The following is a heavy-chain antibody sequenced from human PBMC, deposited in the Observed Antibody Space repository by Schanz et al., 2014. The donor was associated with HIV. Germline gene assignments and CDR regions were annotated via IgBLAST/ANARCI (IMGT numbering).Heavy chain of an antibody. J-gene: IGHJ6*02. CDR2: ISGASGST. D-gene: IGHD3-9*01. Sequence: EVQVLESGGALVQPGGSLRLSCAASGLTLSSYGMSWVRQAPGKGLEWVSSISGASGSTFYADSVKGRFTISRVNSKNTLYLQMNSLRAEDTAIYYCAKTSISLGMDVWGQGTTVTVSS. CDR3: AKTSISLGMDV. V-gene: IGHV3-23*01. CDR1: GLTLSSYG.